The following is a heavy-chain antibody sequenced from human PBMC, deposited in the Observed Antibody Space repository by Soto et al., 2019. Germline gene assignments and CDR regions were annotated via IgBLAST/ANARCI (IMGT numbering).Heavy chain of an antibody. Sequence: GGSLRLSCAASGFTFNSFAMNWVRQAPGRGLEWVSIISGSGGISYYADSVKGRFTISRDNSKSTLYLQMNGLRDDDTAVYYCANRYASGWSRNNWFGPWGQGTLVTVYS. CDR1: GFTFNSFA. V-gene: IGHV3-23*01. D-gene: IGHD6-19*01. CDR2: ISGSGGIS. J-gene: IGHJ5*02. CDR3: ANRYASGWSRNNWFGP.